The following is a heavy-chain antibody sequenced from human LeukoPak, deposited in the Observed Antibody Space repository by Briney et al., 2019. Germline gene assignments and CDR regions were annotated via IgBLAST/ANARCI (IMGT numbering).Heavy chain of an antibody. V-gene: IGHV1-18*01. CDR2: ISAYNGNT. CDR1: GYTFTGYG. Sequence: ASVKVSCKASGYTFTGYGISWVRQAPGQGLEWMGWISAYNGNTNCAQKLQGRVTMTTDTSTSTAYMELRSLRSDDTAVYYCARDNYYYYYMDVWGKGTTVTVSS. J-gene: IGHJ6*03. CDR3: ARDNYYYYYMDV.